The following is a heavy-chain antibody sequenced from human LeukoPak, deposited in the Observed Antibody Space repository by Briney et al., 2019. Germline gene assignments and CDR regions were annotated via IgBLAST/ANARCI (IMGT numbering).Heavy chain of an antibody. J-gene: IGHJ5*02. CDR2: INPSGGST. V-gene: IGHV1-46*01. Sequence: ASVKVSCKASGYTFTSYYMHWVRQAPGQGLEWMGIINPSGGSTSYAQKFQGRVTMTRDTSTSTVYMELSSLRSEDTAVYYCARDQAREGPHCSSTSCYTGWFDPWGQGTLVTVSS. CDR3: ARDQAREGPHCSSTSCYTGWFDP. CDR1: GYTFTSYY. D-gene: IGHD2-2*02.